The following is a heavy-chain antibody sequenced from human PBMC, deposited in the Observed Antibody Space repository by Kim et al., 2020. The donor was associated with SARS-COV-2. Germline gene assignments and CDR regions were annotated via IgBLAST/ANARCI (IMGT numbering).Heavy chain of an antibody. V-gene: IGHV3-11*01. J-gene: IGHJ3*02. CDR3: ASPTYYDFWSGYQTDAFDI. CDR2: ISSSGSTI. CDR1: GFTFSDYY. Sequence: GGSLRLSCAASGFTFSDYYMSWIRQAPGKGLEWVSYISSSGSTIYYADSVKGRFTISRDNAKNSLYLQMNSLRAEDTAVYYCASPTYYDFWSGYQTDAFDIWGQGTMVTVSS. D-gene: IGHD3-3*01.